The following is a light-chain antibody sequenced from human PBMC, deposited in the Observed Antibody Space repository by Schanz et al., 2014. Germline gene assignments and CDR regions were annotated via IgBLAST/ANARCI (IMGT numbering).Light chain of an antibody. CDR3: QEYGSSRT. Sequence: EIVLTQSPGTLSLSPGERATLSCRASQSVSSNYLAWYQQKPGLAPRLLIYDASTRATGIPDRFSGSGSGTDFTLTISSLEAEDFAVYYCQEYGSSRTFGQGTKVEIK. J-gene: IGKJ1*01. CDR1: QSVSSNY. V-gene: IGKV3D-20*01. CDR2: DAS.